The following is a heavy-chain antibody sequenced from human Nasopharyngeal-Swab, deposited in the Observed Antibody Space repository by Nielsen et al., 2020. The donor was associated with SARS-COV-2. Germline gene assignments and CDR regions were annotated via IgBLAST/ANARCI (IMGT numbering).Heavy chain of an antibody. J-gene: IGHJ6*02. CDR3: ARGVRVTTGYYSGSDV. Sequence: WIRQPPGKGLEWIGELNYSGNTNYSPTIKSRVLMSVDTSKNQFSLKVSSVTAADTAVYFCARGVRVTTGYYSGSDVWGQGTTVTVSS. V-gene: IGHV4-34*01. D-gene: IGHD4-17*01. CDR2: LNYSGNT.